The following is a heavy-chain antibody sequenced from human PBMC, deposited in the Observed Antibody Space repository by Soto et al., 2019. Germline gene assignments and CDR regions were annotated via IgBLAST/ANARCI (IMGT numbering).Heavy chain of an antibody. CDR1: GGSISSYY. V-gene: IGHV4-59*08. CDR3: ARSGYSGYDYWFDP. D-gene: IGHD5-12*01. CDR2: IYYSGST. Sequence: SETLSLTCTVSGGSISSYYWSWIRQPPGKGLEWIGYIYYSGSTNYNPSLKSRVTISVDTSKNQFSLRLSSVTAADTAVYYCARSGYSGYDYWFDPWGQGTLVTVSS. J-gene: IGHJ5*02.